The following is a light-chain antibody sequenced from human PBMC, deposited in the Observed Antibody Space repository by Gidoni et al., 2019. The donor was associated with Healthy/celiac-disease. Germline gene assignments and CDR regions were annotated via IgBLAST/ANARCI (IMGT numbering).Light chain of an antibody. CDR2: GAS. J-gene: IGKJ4*01. CDR3: QQYNNWRLT. CDR1: QSVSSN. V-gene: IGKV3-15*01. Sequence: EIVMTQSPATLSVSPGERATLSCRASQSVSSNLAWYQQKPGQAPRLLIYGASTRATGIPARSSGSGSGTEFTLTISSLQSEDFAVYYCQQYNNWRLTFXGXTKVXIK.